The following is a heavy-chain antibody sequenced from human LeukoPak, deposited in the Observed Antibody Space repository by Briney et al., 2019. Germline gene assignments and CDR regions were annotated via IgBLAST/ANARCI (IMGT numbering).Heavy chain of an antibody. J-gene: IGHJ5*02. CDR1: GGSFSGYY. Sequence: SETLSLTCAVYGGSFSGYYWSWIRQPPGKGLEWIGEINHSGSTNYNPSLKSRVTISVDTSKNQFSLKPSSVTAADTAVYYCARVGRFLSWFDPWGQGTLVTVSS. CDR2: INHSGST. D-gene: IGHD3-3*01. CDR3: ARVGRFLSWFDP. V-gene: IGHV4-34*01.